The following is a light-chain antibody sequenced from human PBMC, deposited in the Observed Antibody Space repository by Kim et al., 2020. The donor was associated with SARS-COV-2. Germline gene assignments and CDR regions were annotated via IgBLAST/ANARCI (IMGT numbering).Light chain of an antibody. J-gene: IGKJ5*01. CDR2: ITS. CDR3: QQYVSIPSN. V-gene: IGKV3-20*01. CDR1: QSVISNY. Sequence: SPGESATLSCTASQSVISNYLDWYQQKPGQAPRLLIYITSTRASGIPDRFSGSGSGTDFTLTIRKLEPEDFAVYYCQQYVSIPSNFGQGTRLENK.